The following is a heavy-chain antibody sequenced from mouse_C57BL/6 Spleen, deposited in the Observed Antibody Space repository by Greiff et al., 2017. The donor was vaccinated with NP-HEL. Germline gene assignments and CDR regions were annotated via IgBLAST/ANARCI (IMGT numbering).Heavy chain of an antibody. V-gene: IGHV1-26*01. CDR1: GYTFTDYY. Sequence: EVQLQQSGPELVKPGASVKISCKASGYTFTDYYMNWVKQSHGKSLEWIGDINPNNGGTSYNQKFKGKATLTVDTSSSTAYMELRSLTSEDSAVYYCARNYYGSRDYAMDYWGQGTSVTVSS. D-gene: IGHD1-1*01. CDR3: ARNYYGSRDYAMDY. CDR2: INPNNGGT. J-gene: IGHJ4*01.